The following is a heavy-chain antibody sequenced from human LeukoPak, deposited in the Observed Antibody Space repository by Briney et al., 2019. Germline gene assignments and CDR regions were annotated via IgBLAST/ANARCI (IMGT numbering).Heavy chain of an antibody. CDR3: ARERGSSSWYDFDY. CDR1: GYTFTSYG. CDR2: IIPIFGTA. D-gene: IGHD6-13*01. J-gene: IGHJ4*02. Sequence: ASVKVSCKASGYTFTSYGISWVRQAPGQGLEWMGGIIPIFGTANYAQKFQGRVTITTDESTSTAYMELSSLRSEDTAVYYCARERGSSSWYDFDYWGQGTLVTVSS. V-gene: IGHV1-69*05.